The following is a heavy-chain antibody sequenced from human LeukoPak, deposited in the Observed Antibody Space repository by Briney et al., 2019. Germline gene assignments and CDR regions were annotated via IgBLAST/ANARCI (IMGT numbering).Heavy chain of an antibody. D-gene: IGHD5-12*01. J-gene: IGHJ4*02. CDR1: GGTFSSYA. V-gene: IGHV1-69*13. CDR3: ARDISGYDKGGLDY. CDR2: IIPIFGTA. Sequence: SVKVSCKASGGTFSSYAISWVRQAPGQGLEWMGGIIPIFGTANYAQKLQGRVTITADESTSTAYMELSSLRSEDTAVYYCARDISGYDKGGLDYWGQGTLVTVSS.